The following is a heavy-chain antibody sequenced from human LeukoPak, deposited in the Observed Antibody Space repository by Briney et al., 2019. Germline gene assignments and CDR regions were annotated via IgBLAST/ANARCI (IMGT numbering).Heavy chain of an antibody. V-gene: IGHV3-7*04. D-gene: IGHD1-1*01. CDR2: IQQDGSEK. CDR1: GFTFSNYK. CDR3: ARWNEAFDY. J-gene: IGHJ4*02. Sequence: GGSLRLSRAASGFTFSNYKMGWVRQAPGKGLEWVANIQQDGSEKYIVDSVKGRFTISRDNAENSVHLQMNSLRDEDTAVYFCARWNEAFDYWGQGTLVTVSS.